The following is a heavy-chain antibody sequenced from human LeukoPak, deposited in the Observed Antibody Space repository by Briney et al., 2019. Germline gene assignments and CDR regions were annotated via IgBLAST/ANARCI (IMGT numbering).Heavy chain of an antibody. CDR2: IKSKADGGTA. CDR3: LTTR. V-gene: IGHV3-15*01. CDR1: GFTFSNVY. J-gene: IGHJ4*02. Sequence: GGSLRLSCAASGFTFSNVYMSWVCQAPGKGLEWVGRIKSKADGGTADYAAPVTGRFTISRDDSRNTVYLQMSSLKIEDTGVYYCLTTRWGQGTLVTVSS.